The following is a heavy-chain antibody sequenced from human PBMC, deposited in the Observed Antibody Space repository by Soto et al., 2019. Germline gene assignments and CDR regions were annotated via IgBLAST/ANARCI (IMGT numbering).Heavy chain of an antibody. V-gene: IGHV4-59*12. D-gene: IGHD5-18*01. CDR2: VDYSGTA. CDR1: GGNIINFY. CDR3: ARADTAMTTPFDY. Sequence: SETHSHTSTVSGGNIINFYWSWIRQPTGKGLEWIGYVDYSGTANYNPSLKSRVSMSVDTSKNQLSLKVTSVTAADTAMYYCARADTAMTTPFDYWGQGTLVTVSS. J-gene: IGHJ4*02.